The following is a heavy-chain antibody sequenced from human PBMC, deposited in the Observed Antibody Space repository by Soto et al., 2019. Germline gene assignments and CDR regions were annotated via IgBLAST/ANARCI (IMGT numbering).Heavy chain of an antibody. V-gene: IGHV3-23*01. CDR2: FSGSGGST. D-gene: IGHD3-3*01. J-gene: IGHJ6*03. Sequence: GXXLXLSCATSGFTFSRYAINWVRQAPGKGLDLVLVFSGSGGSTYYADSVKGRFTISRDNSKNTLYLQMNSLRAEDTAVYYCAKEDFWSGYVPRGYYYMDVWGKGTTVTVSS. CDR3: AKEDFWSGYVPRGYYYMDV. CDR1: GFTFSRYA.